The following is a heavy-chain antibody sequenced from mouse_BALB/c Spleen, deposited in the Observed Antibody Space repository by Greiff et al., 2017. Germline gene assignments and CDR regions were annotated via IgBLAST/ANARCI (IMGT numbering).Heavy chain of an antibody. Sequence: VQLKESGAELVKPGASVKLSCTASGFNIKDTYMHWVKQRPEQGLEWIGRIDPANGNTKYDPKFQGKATITADTSSNTAYLQLSSLTSEDTAVYYCARWGYDGGYAMDYWGQGTSVTVSS. J-gene: IGHJ4*01. D-gene: IGHD2-14*01. CDR3: ARWGYDGGYAMDY. CDR1: GFNIKDTY. CDR2: IDPANGNT. V-gene: IGHV14-3*02.